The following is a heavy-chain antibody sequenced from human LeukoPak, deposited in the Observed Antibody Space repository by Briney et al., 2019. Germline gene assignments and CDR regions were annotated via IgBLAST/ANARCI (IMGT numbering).Heavy chain of an antibody. CDR2: VRGTGGFT. CDR1: GFTFTTYG. V-gene: IGHV3-23*01. D-gene: IGHD5-12*01. CDR3: AKIPHSGYDLRGDYYFDY. J-gene: IGHJ4*02. Sequence: PGGSLRLSCAASGFTFTTYGLTWVSQAPGKGLEWVSGVRGTGGFTYYADSVKGRFTISRDNSKNTLYLQMKSLRAEDTAIYYCAKIPHSGYDLRGDYYFDYWGQGTLVTVSS.